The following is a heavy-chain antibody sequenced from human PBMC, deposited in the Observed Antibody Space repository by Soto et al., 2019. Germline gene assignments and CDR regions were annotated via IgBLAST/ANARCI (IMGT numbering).Heavy chain of an antibody. CDR1: GYTFPNYG. CDR3: ARDVLPSCGSNCYPGYFHH. V-gene: IGHV1-18*04. J-gene: IGHJ1*01. CDR2: ISAYNGNT. Sequence: QVQLVQSGVEVKKPGASVKVSCKASGYTFPNYGINWVRQAPGQGLEWMGWISAYNGNTDYAQKLQGRVTMTTDTSTTTAYMEVTNLRSDDPAVYYCARDVLPSCGSNCYPGYFHHWGQGTLVIVSS. D-gene: IGHD2-21*02.